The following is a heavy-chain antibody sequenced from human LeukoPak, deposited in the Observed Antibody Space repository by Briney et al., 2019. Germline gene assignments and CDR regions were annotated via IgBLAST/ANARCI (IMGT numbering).Heavy chain of an antibody. J-gene: IGHJ4*02. CDR2: IIPIFGTA. Sequence: XGXIIPIFGTANYAQKFQGRVTITADESTSTAYMELSSLRSEDTAVYYCARVSSGYYYGSGSYYNDLSYWGQGTLVTVSS. CDR3: ARVSSGYYYGSGSYYNDLSY. D-gene: IGHD3-10*01. V-gene: IGHV1-69*01.